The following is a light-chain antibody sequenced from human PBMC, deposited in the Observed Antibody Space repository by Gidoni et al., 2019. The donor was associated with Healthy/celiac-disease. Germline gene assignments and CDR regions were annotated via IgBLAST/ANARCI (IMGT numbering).Light chain of an antibody. CDR1: QGIRNY. J-gene: IGKJ4*01. Sequence: NIQMTQSPSAMSASVGDRVTITCRARQGIRNYLAWFQQKPEKVPKHLIYAASSLQSGVPSRLSGSGSGTEFTRTISSLQPEDFATYYCLQHNSYPPSFGGGTKVEIK. CDR2: AAS. V-gene: IGKV1D-17*01. CDR3: LQHNSYPPS.